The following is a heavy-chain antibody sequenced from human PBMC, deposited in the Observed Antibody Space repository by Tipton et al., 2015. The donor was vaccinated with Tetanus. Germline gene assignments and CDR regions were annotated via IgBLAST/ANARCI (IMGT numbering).Heavy chain of an antibody. CDR1: GDSVSSNSAA. CDR3: ARDPLGDETIFDY. J-gene: IGHJ4*02. CDR2: TYYRSRWYN. Sequence: GLVKPSQTLSLTCAISGDSVSSNSAAWNWIRQSPSRGLEWLARTYYRSRWYNDYALPVKSRITIGPDTSKNQFSLQLNSVTPNDTAVYYCARDPLGDETIFDYWGQGTLVTVSS. V-gene: IGHV6-1*01. D-gene: IGHD3-10*01.